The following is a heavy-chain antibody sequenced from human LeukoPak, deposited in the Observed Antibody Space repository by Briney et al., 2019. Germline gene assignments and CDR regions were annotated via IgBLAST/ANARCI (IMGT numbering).Heavy chain of an antibody. CDR1: GFTFTSYN. V-gene: IGHV4-34*01. Sequence: GSLRLSCAASGFTFTSYNMNWVRQAPGKGLEWVGEINHSGSTNYNPSLKSRVTISVDTSKNQFSLKLSSVTAADTAVYYCARGCVGRSGYSGYDSGTSSPRNRXXXDXWXXXTLVTVS. J-gene: IGHJ4*01. CDR2: INHSGST. D-gene: IGHD5-12*01. CDR3: ARGCVGRSGYSGYDSGTSSPRNRXXXDX.